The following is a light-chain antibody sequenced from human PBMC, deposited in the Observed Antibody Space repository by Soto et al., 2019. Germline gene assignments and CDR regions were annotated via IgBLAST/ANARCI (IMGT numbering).Light chain of an antibody. CDR2: KAS. V-gene: IGKV1-5*03. Sequence: DFQMTQSAATLSASVGDRVAITCRASQSISSWLAWYQQKPGKAPKLLIYKASSLESGVPSRFSGSGSGTEFTLTISSLQPDDFATYYCQQYNSYSSFGQGTKVDIK. CDR3: QQYNSYSS. J-gene: IGKJ1*01. CDR1: QSISSW.